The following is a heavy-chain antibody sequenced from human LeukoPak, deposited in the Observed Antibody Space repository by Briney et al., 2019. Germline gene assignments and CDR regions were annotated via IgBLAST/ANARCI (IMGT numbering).Heavy chain of an antibody. CDR3: ARDQSSRVGTTGFDY. CDR2: IYNGDST. CDR1: GFTVSSNY. V-gene: IGHV3-66*01. D-gene: IGHD1-26*01. Sequence: GGSLRLSCAASGFTVSSNYMSWVRQAPGKGLEWVSVIYNGDSTYYADSVKGRFTISRDNSKNTLYLQMNSLRAEDTAVYYCARDQSSRVGTTGFDYWGQGTLVTVSS. J-gene: IGHJ4*02.